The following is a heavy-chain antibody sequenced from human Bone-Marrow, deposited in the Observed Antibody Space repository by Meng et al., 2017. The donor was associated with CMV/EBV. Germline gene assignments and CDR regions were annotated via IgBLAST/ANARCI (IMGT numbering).Heavy chain of an antibody. CDR2: IKSKTDGGTT. Sequence: GESLKISCAASGFTFSNAWMSWVRQAPGKGLEWVGRIKSKTDGGTTDYAAPVKGRFTISRDDSKNTLYLQMNSLKTEDTAVYYCARAGRGSSSWWHFDYWGQGTLVTVSS. V-gene: IGHV3-15*01. CDR3: ARAGRGSSSWWHFDY. J-gene: IGHJ4*02. CDR1: GFTFSNAW. D-gene: IGHD6-13*01.